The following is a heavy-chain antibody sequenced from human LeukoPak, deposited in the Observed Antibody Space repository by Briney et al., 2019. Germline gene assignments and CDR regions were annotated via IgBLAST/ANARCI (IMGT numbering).Heavy chain of an antibody. CDR3: ARVIAAAGTSWFDR. D-gene: IGHD6-13*01. CDR1: GVSISSYY. CDR2: IYYSGST. J-gene: IGHJ5*02. V-gene: IGHV4-59*01. Sequence: SETLSLTCTVSGVSISSYYWSWLRQPPGKGLEWIGYIYYSGSTNYNPSLKSRVTISVDTSKNQFSLKLSSVTAADTAVYYCARVIAAAGTSWFDRWGQGTLVTVSS.